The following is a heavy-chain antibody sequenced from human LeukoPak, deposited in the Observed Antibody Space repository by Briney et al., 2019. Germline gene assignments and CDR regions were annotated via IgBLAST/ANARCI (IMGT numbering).Heavy chain of an antibody. D-gene: IGHD2-21*02. J-gene: IGHJ5*01. Sequence: GGSLRLSCAASGFIFSNNYMSWVRQAPGRGLEWLATIWPDGSEKRYVDSLRGRVTISRGNVERSLYLQMNSLRAEDTAVYYCAKLKGQVTTWDSWGLGIRVTVSS. V-gene: IGHV3-7*03. CDR2: IWPDGSEK. CDR3: AKLKGQVTTWDS. CDR1: GFIFSNNY.